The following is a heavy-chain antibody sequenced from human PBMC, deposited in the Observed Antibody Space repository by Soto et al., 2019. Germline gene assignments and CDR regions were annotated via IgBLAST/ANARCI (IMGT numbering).Heavy chain of an antibody. V-gene: IGHV1-69*13. CDR2: IIPIFGTA. CDR3: ARGSFSGSYSGSFDY. D-gene: IGHD1-26*01. Sequence: ASVKVSCKASGGTFSSYAISWVRQAPGQGLEWMGGIIPIFGTANYAQKFQGRVTITADESTSTAYMELSSLRSEDTAVYYCARGSFSGSYSGSFDYCGQRTLVTVSS. CDR1: GGTFSSYA. J-gene: IGHJ4*02.